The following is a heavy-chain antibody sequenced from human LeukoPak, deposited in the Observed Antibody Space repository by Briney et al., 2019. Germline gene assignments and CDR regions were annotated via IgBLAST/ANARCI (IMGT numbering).Heavy chain of an antibody. CDR1: GFTFDDYA. CDR3: AKGLDIVVVPAANSAPAQGMDV. CDR2: ISGVGGST. Sequence: GGSLRLSCTVSGFTFDDYAMHWVRQAPGKGLEWVSLISGVGGSTYYADSVKGRFTISRDKSKNSLYLQMSSLRTEDTALYYCAKGLDIVVVPAANSAPAQGMDVWGQGTTVTVSS. D-gene: IGHD2-2*03. V-gene: IGHV3-43*02. J-gene: IGHJ6*02.